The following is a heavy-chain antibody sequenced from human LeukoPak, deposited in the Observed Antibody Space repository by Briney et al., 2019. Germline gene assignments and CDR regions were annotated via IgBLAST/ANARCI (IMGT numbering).Heavy chain of an antibody. J-gene: IGHJ4*02. D-gene: IGHD1-26*01. CDR1: GFTVSSDY. CDR2: IYSGGST. Sequence: PGRSLRLSCAASGFTVSSDYMSWVRQAPGKGLEWDSFIYSGGSTYYADSVRGRFTVARANSKNTLNLQMNRLRAEDTAVYYCARLGGSYYFAYWGQGTLVTVSS. CDR3: ARLGGSYYFAY. V-gene: IGHV3-53*01.